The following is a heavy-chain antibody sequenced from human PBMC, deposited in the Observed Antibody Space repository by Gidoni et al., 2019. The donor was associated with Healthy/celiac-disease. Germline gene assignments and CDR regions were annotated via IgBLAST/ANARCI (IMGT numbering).Heavy chain of an antibody. CDR2: ISYDGSNK. CDR1: GFTFSSDA. J-gene: IGHJ6*02. CDR3: ARGWVRGVIIRWDYYYGMDV. V-gene: IGHV3-30-3*01. D-gene: IGHD3-10*01. Sequence: QVQLVESGGGVVQPGRSLRLSCAASGFTFSSDAMHWVRQAPGKGLEWVAVISYDGSNKYYADSVKGRFTISRDNSKNTLYLQMNSLRAEDTAVYYCARGWVRGVIIRWDYYYGMDVWGQGTTVTVSS.